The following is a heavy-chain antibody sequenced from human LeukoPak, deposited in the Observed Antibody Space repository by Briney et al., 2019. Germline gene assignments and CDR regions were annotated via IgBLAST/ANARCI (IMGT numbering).Heavy chain of an antibody. V-gene: IGHV4-61*10. J-gene: IGHJ6*03. CDR2: IYYSGST. D-gene: IGHD3-16*01. CDR1: GGSISSGSYY. CDR3: ARETSQKGAHYMDV. Sequence: SETLSLTCTVSGGSISSGSYYWSWIRQPAGKGLEWIGYIYYSGSTNYNPSLKSRVTISVDTSKNQFSLKLSSVTAADTAVYYCARETSQKGAHYMDVWGKGTTVTISS.